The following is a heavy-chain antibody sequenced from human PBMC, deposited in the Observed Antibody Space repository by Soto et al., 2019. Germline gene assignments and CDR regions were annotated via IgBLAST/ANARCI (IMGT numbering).Heavy chain of an antibody. CDR1: GFTFSSYA. CDR2: ITSNGGNT. V-gene: IGHV3-64*01. Sequence: EVQLVESGGGLVQPGGSLRLSCAASGFTFSSYAMHWVRQAPGKGLEYVSGITSNGGNTDYARSVKGRFTISRDNSKTTLYLQMGSLRAEDMAVYYCARRILFGYGMDVWGQGTTVTVSS. J-gene: IGHJ6*02. CDR3: ARRILFGYGMDV. D-gene: IGHD2-21*01.